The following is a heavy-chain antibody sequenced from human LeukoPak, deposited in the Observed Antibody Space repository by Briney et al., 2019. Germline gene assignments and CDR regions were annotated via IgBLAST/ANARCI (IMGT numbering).Heavy chain of an antibody. D-gene: IGHD6-13*01. J-gene: IGHJ4*02. CDR2: INHSGST. V-gene: IGHV4-34*01. CDR1: GGSLSGYY. CDR3: ARGRRGYSSSWLDY. Sequence: SETLSLTCAVYGGSLSGYYWNWIRQPPGKGLEWMGEINHSGSTNYNPSLKSRVTISEDTSKNQFSLKLSSVTAADTAVYHCARGRRGYSSSWLDYWGQGTLVTVSS.